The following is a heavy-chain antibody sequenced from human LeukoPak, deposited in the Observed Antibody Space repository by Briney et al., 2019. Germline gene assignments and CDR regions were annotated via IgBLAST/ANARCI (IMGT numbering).Heavy chain of an antibody. J-gene: IGHJ5*02. CDR3: ARGRAARKECWFDP. D-gene: IGHD6-6*01. CDR1: GGSFSGYY. CDR2: INHSGST. Sequence: SETLSLTCAVYGGSFSGYYWSWIRQPPGKGLEWIGEINHSGSTNYNPSLKSRVTISVDTSKNQFSLKLSSVTAADTAVYYCARGRAARKECWFDPWGQGTLVTVSS. V-gene: IGHV4-34*01.